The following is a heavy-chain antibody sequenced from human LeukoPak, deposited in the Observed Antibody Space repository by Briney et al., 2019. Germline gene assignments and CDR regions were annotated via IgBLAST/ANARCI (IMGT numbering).Heavy chain of an antibody. CDR3: ASVYNYGMDV. Sequence: ASVKVSCKASGYTFTDYYMHWVRQAPGQGLEWMGRINPNSGGSNYAQEFQGRVTMTRDTSISTAYMELNRLRSDDTAVYYCASVYNYGMDVWGQGTTVIVSS. V-gene: IGHV1-2*06. J-gene: IGHJ6*02. CDR1: GYTFTDYY. CDR2: INPNSGGS.